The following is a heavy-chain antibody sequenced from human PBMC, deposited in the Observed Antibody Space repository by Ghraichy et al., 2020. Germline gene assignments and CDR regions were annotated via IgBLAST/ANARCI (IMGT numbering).Heavy chain of an antibody. D-gene: IGHD6-19*01. CDR2: ISSSSSTI. V-gene: IGHV3-48*02. Sequence: GESLNISCAASGFTFSDYSMNWVRQAPGKGLEWVSYISSSSSTIYYADSVKGRFTISRDSAKNSLYLQMNSLRDEDTAVYYCARDRRYSSGWYYFDYWGQGTLVTVSS. J-gene: IGHJ4*02. CDR3: ARDRRYSSGWYYFDY. CDR1: GFTFSDYS.